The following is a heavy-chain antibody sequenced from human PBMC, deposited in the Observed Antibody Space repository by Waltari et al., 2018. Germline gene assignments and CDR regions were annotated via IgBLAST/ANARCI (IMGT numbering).Heavy chain of an antibody. J-gene: IGHJ4*02. Sequence: QVQLVQSGAEVKKPGASVKVSCKASGYTFTGYYMHWVRQAAGQGLEWMGRINPNSGGTNYAQKFQGRVTMTRDTSISTAYMELSRLRSDDTAVYYCARDHDILTGYYRRYYFDYWGQGTLVTVSS. CDR1: GYTFTGYY. CDR3: ARDHDILTGYYRRYYFDY. CDR2: INPNSGGT. V-gene: IGHV1-2*06. D-gene: IGHD3-9*01.